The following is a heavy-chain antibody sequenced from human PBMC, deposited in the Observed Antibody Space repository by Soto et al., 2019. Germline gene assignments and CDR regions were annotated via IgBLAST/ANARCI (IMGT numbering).Heavy chain of an antibody. CDR1: GGYVSSGSYY. CDR2: IYYSGST. D-gene: IGHD3-3*01. Sequence: SETQSLTSTVSGGYVSSGSYYWSWIRQPPGKGLEWIGYIYYSGSTNYNPSLKSRVTISVDTSKNQFSLKLSSVTAADTAVYYCARSITIFGVVTTTRYFDYWGQGTLVTVSS. V-gene: IGHV4-61*01. CDR3: ARSITIFGVVTTTRYFDY. J-gene: IGHJ4*02.